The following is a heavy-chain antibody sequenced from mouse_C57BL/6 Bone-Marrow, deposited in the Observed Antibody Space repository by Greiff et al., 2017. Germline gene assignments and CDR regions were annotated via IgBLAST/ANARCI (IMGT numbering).Heavy chain of an antibody. Sequence: EVKLMESGGGLVQPGGSLKLSCAASGFTFSDYYMYWVRQTPEKRLEWVAYISNGGGSIYYPDTVKGRFTISRDNAQNTLYLQMCRLKYEDTAMYYCARTDYYYGSSYEMEYWGQGTSVTVSS. J-gene: IGHJ4*01. D-gene: IGHD1-1*01. V-gene: IGHV5-12*01. CDR1: GFTFSDYY. CDR3: ARTDYYYGSSYEMEY. CDR2: ISNGGGSI.